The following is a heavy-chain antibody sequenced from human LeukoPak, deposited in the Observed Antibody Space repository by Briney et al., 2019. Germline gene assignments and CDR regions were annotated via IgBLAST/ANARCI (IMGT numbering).Heavy chain of an antibody. V-gene: IGHV3-21*01. CDR3: ARDGITIFGVVITPYFDY. CDR2: ISSSSSYI. J-gene: IGHJ4*02. CDR1: GFTFSSYS. Sequence: GGSLRLSCAASGFTFSSYSMNWVRQAPGKGLEWVSSISSSSSYIYYADSVKGRFTISRDNAKNSLYLQMYSLRAEDTAVYYCARDGITIFGVVITPYFDYWGQGTLVTVSS. D-gene: IGHD3-3*01.